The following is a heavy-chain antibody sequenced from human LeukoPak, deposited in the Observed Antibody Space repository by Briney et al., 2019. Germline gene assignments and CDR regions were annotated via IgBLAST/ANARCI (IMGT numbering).Heavy chain of an antibody. CDR1: GFTFSSYS. J-gene: IGHJ4*02. CDR2: IYYSGST. Sequence: GSLRLSCAASGFTFSSYSMNWVRQAPGKGLEWIGYIYYSGSTNYNPSLKSRVTISVDTSKKQFSLKLSSVTAADTAVYYCARTPLGDSSSWPYYFHYWGQGTLVTVSS. V-gene: IGHV4-59*01. CDR3: ARTPLGDSSSWPYYFHY. D-gene: IGHD6-13*01.